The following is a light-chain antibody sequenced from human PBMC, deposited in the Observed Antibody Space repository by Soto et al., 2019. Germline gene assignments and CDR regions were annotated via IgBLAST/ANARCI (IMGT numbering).Light chain of an antibody. CDR2: KAS. J-gene: IGKJ1*01. CDR3: HHYNSYSEA. CDR1: QTISSW. Sequence: DIQMTQSPSTLSGSVGDRVTITCRASQTISSWLAWYQQKPGKAPKLLIYKASTLTSGVPSRFSGSGSATEFTPTISSLQPDDFATYYCHHYNSYSEAFGQGTKVELK. V-gene: IGKV1-5*03.